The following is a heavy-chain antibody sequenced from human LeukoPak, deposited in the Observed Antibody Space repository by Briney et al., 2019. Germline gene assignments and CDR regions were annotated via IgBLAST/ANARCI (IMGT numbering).Heavy chain of an antibody. Sequence: SETLSLTCTVSGGSISSYYWSWIRQPPGKGLEWIGYIYYSGSTNYNPSLKSRVTISVDTSKNQFSLKLSSVTAADTAVYYCTREYDSAGLPDYWGQGTLVTVSS. J-gene: IGHJ4*02. V-gene: IGHV4-59*01. D-gene: IGHD3-22*01. CDR2: IYYSGST. CDR3: TREYDSAGLPDY. CDR1: GGSISSYY.